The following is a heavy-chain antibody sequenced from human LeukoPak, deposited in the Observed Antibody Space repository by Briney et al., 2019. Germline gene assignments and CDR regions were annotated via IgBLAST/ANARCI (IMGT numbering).Heavy chain of an antibody. Sequence: ASMKVSCKASGFTFTGYYIHWLRQAPGQGLEWMGFINPNSGGTNYAQKFQGRVTMTRDTSISTAYMELSSLTSDDTAVYYCAREYCSTTRCYMADYWGQGTLVTVSS. J-gene: IGHJ4*02. CDR2: INPNSGGT. D-gene: IGHD2-2*01. V-gene: IGHV1-2*02. CDR1: GFTFTGYY. CDR3: AREYCSTTRCYMADY.